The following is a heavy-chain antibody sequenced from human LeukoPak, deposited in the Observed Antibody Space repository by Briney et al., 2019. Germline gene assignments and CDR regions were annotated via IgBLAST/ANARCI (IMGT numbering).Heavy chain of an antibody. J-gene: IGHJ6*04. CDR1: GFTFSSYA. V-gene: IGHV3-23*01. D-gene: IGHD6-13*01. CDR3: ATSKYSSSWSRYYYYGMDV. CDR2: ISGSGGNT. Sequence: GGSLRLSCAASGFTFSSYAMSWVRQAPGKGLEWVSVISGSGGNTYYADSVKGRFTISRDNSKNTLYLQMNSLRAEDTAIYYCATSKYSSSWSRYYYYGMDVWGKGTTVTVSS.